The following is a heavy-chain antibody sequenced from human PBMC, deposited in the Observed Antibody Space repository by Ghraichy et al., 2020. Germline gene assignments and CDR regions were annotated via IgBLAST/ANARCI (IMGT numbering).Heavy chain of an antibody. V-gene: IGHV3-13*01. J-gene: IGHJ4*02. Sequence: GGSLRLSCAASGFTFSSYDMPWVRQATGKGLEWVSAIGTAGDTYYPGSVKGRFTTSRENATNSLYLQMNSLRAGDTAVYYCARGGHCNSTSCYRFGPDYWGQGTLVTVSS. D-gene: IGHD2-2*02. CDR1: GFTFSSYD. CDR2: IGTAGDT. CDR3: ARGGHCNSTSCYRFGPDY.